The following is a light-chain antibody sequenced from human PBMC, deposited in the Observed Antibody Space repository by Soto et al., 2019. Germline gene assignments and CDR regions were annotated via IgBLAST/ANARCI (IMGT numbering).Light chain of an antibody. J-gene: IGKJ1*01. CDR1: QSISGW. V-gene: IGKV1-5*01. CDR3: QQYNSYSQT. Sequence: DIQMTQSPSTLSASVGDRVTITCRASQSISGWLAWYQQKPGKATKLLIYDASSLESGVPSRFSGSGSGTEFTLTISSLQPDDFATYYCQQYNSYSQTFGQGTKVDIK. CDR2: DAS.